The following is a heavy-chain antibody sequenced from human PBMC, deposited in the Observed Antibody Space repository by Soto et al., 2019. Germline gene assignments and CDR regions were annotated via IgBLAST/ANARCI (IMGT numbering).Heavy chain of an antibody. CDR3: ARGALGGAFDY. CDR2: TYHTGDT. Sequence: NPSETLSLTCTVSGGSITTSYWSWIRQPPGQGLEWIGYTYHTGDTNYNPSLKSRVTISVDTSKNQFSLRLSTLTAAGTAVYYCARGALGGAFDYWGQGALVTVSS. V-gene: IGHV4-59*01. D-gene: IGHD3-16*01. CDR1: GGSITTSY. J-gene: IGHJ4*02.